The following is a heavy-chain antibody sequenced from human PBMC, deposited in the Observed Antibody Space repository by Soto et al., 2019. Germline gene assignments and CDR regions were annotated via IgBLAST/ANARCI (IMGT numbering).Heavy chain of an antibody. V-gene: IGHV3-30*03. CDR3: AHSPCSGGTCYLFDY. J-gene: IGHJ4*02. CDR1: GFPFTSYG. CDR2: ISYDGSNK. Sequence: GGSLRLSCAASGFPFTSYGMHWVREAPGKGLEWVAVISYDGSNKYYADSVKGRFTISRDNSKNTLYLQMTNMDPVDTATYYCAHSPCSGGTCYLFDYWGQGTLVTVSS. D-gene: IGHD2-15*01.